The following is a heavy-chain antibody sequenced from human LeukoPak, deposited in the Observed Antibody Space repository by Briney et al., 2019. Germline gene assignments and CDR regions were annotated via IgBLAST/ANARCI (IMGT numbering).Heavy chain of an antibody. Sequence: GGSLRLSCAASGFTFSDYNMRWIRQAPGKGLEWVSSISRSGSTKYYADSVKGRFTISRDNAKNSLYLQMNSLRAEDTAVYYCVSVVPLDYWGQGTLVTVSS. CDR1: GFTFSDYN. V-gene: IGHV3-11*04. J-gene: IGHJ4*02. CDR3: VSVVPLDY. D-gene: IGHD2-21*01. CDR2: ISRSGSTK.